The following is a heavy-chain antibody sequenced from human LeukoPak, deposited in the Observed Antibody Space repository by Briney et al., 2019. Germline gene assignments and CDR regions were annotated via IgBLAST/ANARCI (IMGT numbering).Heavy chain of an antibody. CDR2: INPNSGDT. D-gene: IGHD6-13*01. V-gene: IGHV1-2*02. CDR3: ARAYSSSWYTVRNYYFDY. CDR1: GYTFTGYY. Sequence: ASVKVSCKASGYTFTGYYMHWVRQATGQGLEWMGSINPNSGDTNYAQKFQGRVTITRDTSISTAYMELSRLRSDDTAVYYCARAYSSSWYTVRNYYFDYWGQGTLVTVSS. J-gene: IGHJ4*02.